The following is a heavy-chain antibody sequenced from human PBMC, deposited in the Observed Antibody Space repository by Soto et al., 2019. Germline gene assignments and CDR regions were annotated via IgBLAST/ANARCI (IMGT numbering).Heavy chain of an antibody. CDR3: ARDRDTYCSDGVCSGPYFDY. J-gene: IGHJ4*02. CDR2: ISTDSNTV. Sequence: GGSLRLSCAASGFTFSSYSINWVRQAPGKGLEWISYISTDSNTVYYADSVKGRFTISRDNAKNSLFLQMNSLRDEDTAVYFCARDRDTYCSDGVCSGPYFDYWGRGTLVTVYS. D-gene: IGHD2-15*01. V-gene: IGHV3-48*02. CDR1: GFTFSSYS.